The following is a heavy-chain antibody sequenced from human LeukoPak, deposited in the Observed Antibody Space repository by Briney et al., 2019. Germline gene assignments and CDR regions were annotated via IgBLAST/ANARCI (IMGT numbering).Heavy chain of an antibody. CDR2: ISGSGGST. J-gene: IGHJ4*02. V-gene: IGHV3-23*01. Sequence: PGGSLRLSCAASGFTFSSYAMSWVRQAPGKGLEWVSAISGSGGSTYYADSVKGRFTISRDNSKNTLYLQMNSLRAEDTAVYYCAREGDYGDLRGPFDYWGQGTLVTVSS. CDR3: AREGDYGDLRGPFDY. CDR1: GFTFSSYA. D-gene: IGHD4-17*01.